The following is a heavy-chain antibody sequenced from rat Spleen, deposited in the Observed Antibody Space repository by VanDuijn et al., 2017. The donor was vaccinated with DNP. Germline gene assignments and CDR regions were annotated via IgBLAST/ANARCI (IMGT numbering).Heavy chain of an antibody. D-gene: IGHD3-1*01. Sequence: EVKLVESGGGLVQPGRSLKLSCAASGFNFNDYWMGWVRQAPKKGLELVTYISFEGSSTYFGDSVKGRFTISRDNAKSTLYLQMNSLKSEDTATYYCARGSTSIYWYFDFWGPGTMVTVSS. CDR1: GFNFNDYW. J-gene: IGHJ1*01. CDR3: ARGSTSIYWYFDF. V-gene: IGHV5-22*01. CDR2: ISFEGSST.